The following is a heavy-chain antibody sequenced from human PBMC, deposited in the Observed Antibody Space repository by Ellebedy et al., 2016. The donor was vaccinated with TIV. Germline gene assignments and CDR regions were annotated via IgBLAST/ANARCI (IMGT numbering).Heavy chain of an antibody. CDR1: GFIISGDW. J-gene: IGHJ4*02. V-gene: IGHV3-7*03. D-gene: IGHD2-2*02. CDR2: INPDGSAE. CDR3: AKDRNHCNSISCYTGLDY. Sequence: GESLKISCAASGFIISGDWMSWVRQAPGKGLEWVAHINPDGSAEYFVDSVKGRFTISRDNAKRSLFLQMNSLRVDDTAVYYCAKDRNHCNSISCYTGLDYWGQGTLVTVSS.